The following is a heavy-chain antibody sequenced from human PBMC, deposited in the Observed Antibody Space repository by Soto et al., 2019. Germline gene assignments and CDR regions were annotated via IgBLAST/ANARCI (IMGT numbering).Heavy chain of an antibody. CDR1: GGTFSSYA. Sequence: QVQLVQSGAEVKKPGSSVKVSCKASGGTFSSYAISWVRQAPGQGLEWMGGIIPIFGTANYAQKFQGRVTITADESTSTAYMELSSLRSEDTAVYYCARDRSCSSSWPINYYYGMDVWGQGTTVTVSS. CDR2: IIPIFGTA. V-gene: IGHV1-69*01. CDR3: ARDRSCSSSWPINYYYGMDV. D-gene: IGHD6-13*01. J-gene: IGHJ6*02.